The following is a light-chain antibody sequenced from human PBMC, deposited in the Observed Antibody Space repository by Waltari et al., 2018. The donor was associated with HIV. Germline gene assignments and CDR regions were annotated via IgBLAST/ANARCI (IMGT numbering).Light chain of an antibody. J-gene: IGLJ2*01. CDR2: FNN. V-gene: IGLV1-44*01. CDR1: SSNIGINP. CDR3: QQYFRIPPT. Sequence: QSVLTQPPSASGTPGQRVIISCSGSSSNIGINPVSWNQKLPGTAPKVLIYFNNQRPSGVPDRFSASGSGTDFTLTITRLQAEDVAIYHCQQYFRIPPTFGGGTK.